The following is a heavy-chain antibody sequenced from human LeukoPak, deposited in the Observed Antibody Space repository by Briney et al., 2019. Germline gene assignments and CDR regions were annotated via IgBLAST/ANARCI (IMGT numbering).Heavy chain of an antibody. V-gene: IGHV1-8*02. CDR2: MNPNSGNT. D-gene: IGHD2-15*01. CDR3: ARGRDIVVVVAATPARNYYYMDV. CDR1: GYTFTSYD. Sequence: ASVKVSCKASGYTFTSYDINWVRQATGQGLEWMGWMNPNSGNTGYAQKFQGRVTMTRNTSISTAYMELSSLRSEDTAVYYCARGRDIVVVVAATPARNYYYMDVWGKGTTVTVSS. J-gene: IGHJ6*03.